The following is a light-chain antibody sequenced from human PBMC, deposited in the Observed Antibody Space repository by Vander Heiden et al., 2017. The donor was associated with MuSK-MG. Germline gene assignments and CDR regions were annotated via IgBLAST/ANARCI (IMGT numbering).Light chain of an antibody. Sequence: SSELTQAPAVSVALGQTVTITCQGDNLRYYYANCYRQKPGQAPILVMFGKNIRPSGIPDRSSGSSSGNTASLTITGAQAEDVGDYYCISRDYSGGQWLFGGGTKLTVL. CDR3: ISRDYSGGQWL. CDR1: NLRYYY. CDR2: GKN. V-gene: IGLV3-19*01. J-gene: IGLJ3*02.